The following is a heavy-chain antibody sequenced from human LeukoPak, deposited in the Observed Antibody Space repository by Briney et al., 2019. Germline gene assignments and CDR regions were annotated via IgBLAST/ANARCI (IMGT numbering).Heavy chain of an antibody. Sequence: MTSETLSLTCAVYGGSFSGYYWSWIRQPPGKGLEWIGEVNHSGSTNYNPSLKSRVTISVDTSKNQFSLKLSSVTAADTAVYHCARDSGEAEVPAAMFDYWGQGTLVTVSS. J-gene: IGHJ4*02. CDR1: GGSFSGYY. V-gene: IGHV4-34*01. D-gene: IGHD2-2*01. CDR2: VNHSGST. CDR3: ARDSGEAEVPAAMFDY.